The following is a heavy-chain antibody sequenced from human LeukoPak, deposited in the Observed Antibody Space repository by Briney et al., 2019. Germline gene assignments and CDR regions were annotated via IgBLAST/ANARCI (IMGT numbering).Heavy chain of an antibody. Sequence: SETLSLTCTVSGDSISSNYWSWIRQPAGKGLECLGRIYTRGSTRGSTNYNPSLKSRVTMSLETSKNQFSLRLSSVTAADTAVYYCARDTGLAAGLDYWGQGTPVVVSS. D-gene: IGHD6-13*01. CDR1: GDSISSNY. CDR3: ARDTGLAAGLDY. V-gene: IGHV4-4*07. CDR2: IYTRGSTRGST. J-gene: IGHJ4*02.